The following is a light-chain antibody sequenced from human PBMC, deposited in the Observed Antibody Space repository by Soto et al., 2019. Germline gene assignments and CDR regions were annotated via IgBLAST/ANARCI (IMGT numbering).Light chain of an antibody. CDR1: SSDVGAYNY. Sequence: QSVLTQPASVSGSPGQSITISCTGTSSDVGAYNYVSWYQHHPGKATKLIIYEVRNRPSGVSNRFSGSRSGHTASLTISGLHAEDEADYYCNSYTSSSTYVFGTGTKLTVL. J-gene: IGLJ1*01. CDR3: NSYTSSSTYV. V-gene: IGLV2-14*01. CDR2: EVR.